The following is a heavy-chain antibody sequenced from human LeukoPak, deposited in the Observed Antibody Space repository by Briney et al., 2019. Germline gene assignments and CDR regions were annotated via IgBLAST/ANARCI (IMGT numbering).Heavy chain of an antibody. CDR3: VKDLYKGDTSSWCYFDY. CDR2: ISSYGDKT. V-gene: IGHV3-64D*06. Sequence: GGSLRLSCSASGFTFSNCAMHWVRQAPGKGPEYVSVISSYGDKTYYADSVKGRFTISRDNSKNTVSLQISSLRAEDTAVYYCVKDLYKGDTSSWCYFDYWGQGTLVTVSS. J-gene: IGHJ4*02. CDR1: GFTFSNCA. D-gene: IGHD6-13*01.